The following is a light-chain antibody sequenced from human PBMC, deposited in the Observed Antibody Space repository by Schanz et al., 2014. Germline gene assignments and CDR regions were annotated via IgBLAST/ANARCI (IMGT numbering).Light chain of an antibody. V-gene: IGKV4-1*01. CDR2: WAS. J-gene: IGKJ1*01. Sequence: DIVMTQSPDSLAVSLGERATIHCKSSQSVLYTSHNKNYLAWYQHKPGQPPKLLIYWASTRESGVPDRFSGSGSGTDFTLTISSLQAEDVAVYYCQQYFSGLTFGQGTTVEIK. CDR1: QSVLYTSHNKNY. CDR3: QQYFSGLT.